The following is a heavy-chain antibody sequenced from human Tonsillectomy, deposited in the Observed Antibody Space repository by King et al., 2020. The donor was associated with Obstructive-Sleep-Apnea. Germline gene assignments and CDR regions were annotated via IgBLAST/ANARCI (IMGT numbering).Heavy chain of an antibody. CDR2: IYNSGST. D-gene: IGHD6-13*01. V-gene: IGHV4-59*08. CDR3: ASRGYSSLYFDY. Sequence: QLQESGPGLAKASETLSLTCSVSVDSISSYYWSWIRQPPGKGLEGIGYIYNSGSTNYNPSLTSRATISVDTSNNPFSLKLSSVTAADTAVYYCASRGYSSLYFDYWGQGTLVTVSS. CDR1: VDSISSYY. J-gene: IGHJ4*02.